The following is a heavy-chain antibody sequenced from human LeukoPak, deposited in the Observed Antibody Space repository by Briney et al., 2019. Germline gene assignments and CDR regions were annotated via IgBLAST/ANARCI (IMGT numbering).Heavy chain of an antibody. D-gene: IGHD1-1*01. CDR3: ARGTDHYYYMDV. CDR1: GYTFTSYA. J-gene: IGHJ6*03. V-gene: IGHV1-69*05. CDR2: IIPIFGTA. Sequence: GASVKVSCKASGYTFTSYAISWVRQAPGQGLEWMGGIIPIFGTANYAQKFQGRVTITTDESTSTAYMELSSLRSEDTAVYYCARGTDHYYYMDVWGKGTTVTVSS.